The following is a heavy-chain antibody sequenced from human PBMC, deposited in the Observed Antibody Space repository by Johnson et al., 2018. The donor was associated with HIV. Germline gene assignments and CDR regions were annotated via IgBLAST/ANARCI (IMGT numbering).Heavy chain of an antibody. CDR1: GFTFSSYA. Sequence: VPLVESGGGVVPPGRSLRLSCAASGFTFSSYAMHWVRQAPGKGLEWVAVISYDGSNKYYADSVKGRFTISRDNSKNTLYLQMNSLRAEDKAVYYCARDPKRSGSYYKDAFDIWGQGTMVTVSS. V-gene: IGHV3-30-3*01. D-gene: IGHD3-10*01. CDR2: ISYDGSNK. CDR3: ARDPKRSGSYYKDAFDI. J-gene: IGHJ3*02.